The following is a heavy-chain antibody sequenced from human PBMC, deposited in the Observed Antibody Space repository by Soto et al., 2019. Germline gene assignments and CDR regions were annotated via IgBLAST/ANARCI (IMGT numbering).Heavy chain of an antibody. CDR3: ATGESSKLRDVDGLLSSPYYGMDV. V-gene: IGHV1-24*01. CDR2: FDPEDGET. D-gene: IGHD3-9*01. J-gene: IGHJ6*02. Sequence: EASVKVSCKVSGYTLTELSMHGGRQAPGKGPEWMGGFDPEDGETIYAQKFQGRVTMTEDTSTDTAYMALSSLRSEDTAVYYCATGESSKLRDVDGLLSSPYYGMDVWGQGPTVTVSS. CDR1: GYTLTELS.